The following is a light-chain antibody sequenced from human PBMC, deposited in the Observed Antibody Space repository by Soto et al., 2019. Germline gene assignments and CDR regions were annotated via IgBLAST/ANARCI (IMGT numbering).Light chain of an antibody. J-gene: IGKJ3*01. CDR1: QSLLHSNGYNY. CDR3: KQVLQSPPT. V-gene: IGKV2-28*01. Sequence: DIVMTQSPLSLPVTPGEPASISCRSSQSLLHSNGYNYLDWYLQKPGQSPQLLIYLGSNRASGVPDRFRGSGSGTDFTLKISRVEAEDVGVYYCKQVLQSPPTFGPGTKVDIK. CDR2: LGS.